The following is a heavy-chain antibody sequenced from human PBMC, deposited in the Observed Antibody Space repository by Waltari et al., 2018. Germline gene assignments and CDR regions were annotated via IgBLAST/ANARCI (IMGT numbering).Heavy chain of an antibody. CDR2: IRAYNGNT. CDR1: GYTFTSYG. V-gene: IGHV1-18*01. J-gene: IGHJ4*02. Sequence: QVQLVQSGAEVKTPGASVKVSCKASGYTFTSYGISWVRQAPGQGLEWMGWIRAYNGNTNYAQKLQGRVTMTTDTSTSTAYMELRSLRSDDTAVYYCARDRVVNSYGVDYFDYWGQGTLVTVSS. CDR3: ARDRVVNSYGVDYFDY. D-gene: IGHD5-18*01.